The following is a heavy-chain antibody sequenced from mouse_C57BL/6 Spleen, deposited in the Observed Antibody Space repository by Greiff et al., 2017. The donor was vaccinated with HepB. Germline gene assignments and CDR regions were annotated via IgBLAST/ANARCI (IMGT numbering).Heavy chain of an antibody. V-gene: IGHV5-17*01. Sequence: EVQLQESGGGLVKPGGSLKLSCAASGFTFSDYGMHWVRQAPEKGLEWVAYISSGSSTIYYADTVKGRFTISRDNAKNTLFLQMTSLRSEDTAMYYCASGPYSNYGYYAMDYWGQGTSVTVSS. CDR2: ISSGSSTI. CDR1: GFTFSDYG. CDR3: ASGPYSNYGYYAMDY. D-gene: IGHD2-5*01. J-gene: IGHJ4*01.